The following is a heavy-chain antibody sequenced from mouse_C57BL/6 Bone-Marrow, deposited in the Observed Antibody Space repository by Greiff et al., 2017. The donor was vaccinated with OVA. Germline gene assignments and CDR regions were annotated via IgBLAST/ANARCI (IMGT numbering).Heavy chain of an antibody. J-gene: IGHJ4*01. CDR3: ARAGNYDGYDAMAY. D-gene: IGHD2-3*01. CDR2: INPSTGGT. Sequence: EVKVVESGRELVKPGASVKISCKASGYSFTGYYMNWVKQSPEKSLEWIGEINPSTGGTTYNQKFKAKVTLTVDKSSSTAYMQLKSLTSEDSAVYYCARAGNYDGYDAMAYWGQGTSVTVSS. V-gene: IGHV1-42*01. CDR1: GYSFTGYY.